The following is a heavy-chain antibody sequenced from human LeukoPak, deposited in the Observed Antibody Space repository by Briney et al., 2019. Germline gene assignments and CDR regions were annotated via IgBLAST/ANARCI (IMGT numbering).Heavy chain of an antibody. CDR1: GGSISSYY. D-gene: IGHD6-6*01. CDR3: ARHRKSARNYLYYYMDV. CDR2: VYFDGDT. J-gene: IGHJ6*03. V-gene: IGHV4-59*05. Sequence: SETLSLTCTVSGGSISSYYWSWIRQPPGKGLEWIGSVYFDGDTSYSPSLKSRVIISVDTSKNQFSLNLTSVTAADTALYYCARHRKSARNYLYYYMDVWGKGTTVTVSS.